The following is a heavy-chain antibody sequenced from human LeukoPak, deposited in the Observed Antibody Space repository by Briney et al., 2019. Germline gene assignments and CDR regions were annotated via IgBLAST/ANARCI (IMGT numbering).Heavy chain of an antibody. J-gene: IGHJ4*02. CDR3: ARGLRWPDY. CDR2: IKHDGSEK. Sequence: GGSLRLSCAASGFTFSSYEMNWVRQAPGKGLEWVANIKHDGSEKYYVDSVKGRFTISRDNAKNSLFLQMNSLRAEDTAVYYCARGLRWPDYWGQGTLVTVSS. D-gene: IGHD5-24*01. CDR1: GFTFSSYE. V-gene: IGHV3-7*01.